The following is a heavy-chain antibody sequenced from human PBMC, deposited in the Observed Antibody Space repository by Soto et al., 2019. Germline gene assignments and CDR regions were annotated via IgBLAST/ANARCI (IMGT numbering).Heavy chain of an antibody. CDR3: ARAPYYYDSSGYLDY. V-gene: IGHV4-31*03. CDR2: IYYSGST. J-gene: IGHJ4*02. D-gene: IGHD3-22*01. Sequence: PSETLSLTCTVSGGSISSGGYYWSWIRQHPGKGLEWIGYIYYSGSTYYNPSLKSRVTISVDTSKNQFSLKLSSVTAADTAVYYCARAPYYYDSSGYLDYWGQGTLVTVSS. CDR1: GGSISSGGYY.